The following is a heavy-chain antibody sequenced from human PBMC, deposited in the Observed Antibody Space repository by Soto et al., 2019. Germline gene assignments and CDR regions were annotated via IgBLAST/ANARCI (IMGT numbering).Heavy chain of an antibody. V-gene: IGHV4-39*01. Sequence: QLQLQESGPGLVKPSETLSLTCTVSGGSISSSSYYWGWIRQPPGKGLEWIGSIYYSGSTYYNPSLKSRVPISVDTSKNQFSLKLSSVTAADTAVYYCIVYSNYVNWFDPWGQGTLVTVSS. CDR2: IYYSGST. J-gene: IGHJ5*02. D-gene: IGHD4-4*01. CDR1: GGSISSSSYY. CDR3: IVYSNYVNWFDP.